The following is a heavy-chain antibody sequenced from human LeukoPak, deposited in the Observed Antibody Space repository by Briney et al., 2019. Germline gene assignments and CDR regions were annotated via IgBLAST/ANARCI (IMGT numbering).Heavy chain of an antibody. D-gene: IGHD4-17*01. J-gene: IGHJ4*02. CDR3: ARFGDYEEALDY. CDR1: GYTFTSYY. CDR2: INAGNGNT. Sequence: ASVKVSCKASGYTFTSYYMHWVRQAPGQGLEWMGWINAGNGNTKYSQKFQGRVTITRDTSASTAYMELSSLRSEDTAVYYCARFGDYEEALDYWGQGTLVTVSS. V-gene: IGHV1-3*01.